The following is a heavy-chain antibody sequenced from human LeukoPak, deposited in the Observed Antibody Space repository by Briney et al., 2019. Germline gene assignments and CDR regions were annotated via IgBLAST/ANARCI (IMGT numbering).Heavy chain of an antibody. D-gene: IGHD2/OR15-2a*01. CDR2: IYYTGST. CDR3: ARHDPVGHFLRGMDV. J-gene: IGHJ6*02. Sequence: SETLSLTCAVSGGSISGYFWSWSRQPPGKGLEWIGYIYYTGSTIYNPSLRRRVTMSVDVSKNQFSLDLTSVAAADTAVYYCARHDPVGHFLRGMDVWGQGTTVTVSS. V-gene: IGHV4-59*08. CDR1: GGSISGYF.